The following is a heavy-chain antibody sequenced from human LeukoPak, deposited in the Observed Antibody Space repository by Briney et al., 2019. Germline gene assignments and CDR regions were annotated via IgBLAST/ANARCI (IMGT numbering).Heavy chain of an antibody. CDR1: GGSFSGYY. D-gene: IGHD5-18*01. CDR3: ARRRGYSYGYHYFDY. J-gene: IGHJ4*02. Sequence: SSETLSLTCAVYGGSFSGYYWSWIRQPPGKGLEWIGEINHSGSTNYNPSLKSRVTISVDTSKNQFSLKLSSATAADTAVYYCARRRGYSYGYHYFDYWGQGTLVTVSS. V-gene: IGHV4-34*01. CDR2: INHSGST.